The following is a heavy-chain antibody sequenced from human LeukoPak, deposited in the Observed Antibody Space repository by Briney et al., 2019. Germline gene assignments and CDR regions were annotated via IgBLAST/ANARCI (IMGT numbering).Heavy chain of an antibody. CDR2: IWHDGSND. J-gene: IGHJ4*02. CDR3: AKVTADYYDTSGAFDY. D-gene: IGHD3-22*01. Sequence: QPGGSLRLSCAASGFIFSSYGMHWVRQAPGKGLEWVARIWHDGSNDDYADSVKGRFTISRDNSKNTLYLQMNSLRAEDTAIYYCAKVTADYYDTSGAFDYWGQGTLVTVSS. V-gene: IGHV3-33*06. CDR1: GFIFSSYG.